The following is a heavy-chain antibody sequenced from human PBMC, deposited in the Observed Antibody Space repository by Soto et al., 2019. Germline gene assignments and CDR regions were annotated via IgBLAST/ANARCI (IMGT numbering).Heavy chain of an antibody. CDR3: ARDWDSSGWLGWFDP. Sequence: QVQLVQSGAEVKKPGSSVKVSCKASGGTFSSYAISWVRQAPGQGLEWMGGTIPIFGTANYAQKFQGRVTITADESTSTAYMELSSLRSEDTAVYYCARDWDSSGWLGWFDPWGQGTLVTVSS. V-gene: IGHV1-69*01. CDR2: TIPIFGTA. D-gene: IGHD6-19*01. CDR1: GGTFSSYA. J-gene: IGHJ5*02.